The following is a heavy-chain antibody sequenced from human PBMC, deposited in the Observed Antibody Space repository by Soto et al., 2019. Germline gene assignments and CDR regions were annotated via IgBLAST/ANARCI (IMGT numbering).Heavy chain of an antibody. V-gene: IGHV3-30-3*01. J-gene: IGHJ1*01. D-gene: IGHD2-8*02. CDR1: GFSFSAYA. Sequence: QVQLVESGGGVVQPGRSLRLSCAASGFSFSAYAIHWVRQAPGKGLEWVALISYDETTTYYADSVKGRFTISRDNSKNTLYLQMNSLRSEDTAVYYCVRARQNLVVIEYFQYWGQGTLVIVSS. CDR3: VRARQNLVVIEYFQY. CDR2: ISYDETTT.